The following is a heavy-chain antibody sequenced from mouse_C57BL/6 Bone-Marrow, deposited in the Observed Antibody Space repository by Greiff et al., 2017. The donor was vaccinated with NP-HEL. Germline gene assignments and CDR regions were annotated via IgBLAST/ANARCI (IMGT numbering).Heavy chain of an antibody. CDR2: IRNKANNHAT. CDR3: TRSDYYGSSPYAMDY. CDR1: GFTFSDAW. V-gene: IGHV6-6*01. J-gene: IGHJ4*01. Sequence: DVQLQESGGGLVQPGGSMKLSCAASGFTFSDAWMDWVRQSPEKGLEWVAEIRNKANNHATYYAESVKGRFTISRDDSKSSVYLQMNSLRAEDTGIYYCTRSDYYGSSPYAMDYWGQGTSVTVSS. D-gene: IGHD1-1*01.